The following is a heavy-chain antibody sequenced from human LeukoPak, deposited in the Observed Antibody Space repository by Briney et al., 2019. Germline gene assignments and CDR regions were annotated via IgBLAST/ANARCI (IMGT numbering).Heavy chain of an antibody. Sequence: SETLSLTCTVSGGSISSYYWSWIRQPPGKGLEWIGYIYYSGGTNYNPSLKSRVTISVDTSKNQFSLKLSSVTAADTAVYYCARDISPYYYDSSGYSIVGMDVWGQGTTVTVSS. V-gene: IGHV4-59*01. CDR1: GGSISSYY. CDR2: IYYSGGT. D-gene: IGHD3-22*01. J-gene: IGHJ6*02. CDR3: ARDISPYYYDSSGYSIVGMDV.